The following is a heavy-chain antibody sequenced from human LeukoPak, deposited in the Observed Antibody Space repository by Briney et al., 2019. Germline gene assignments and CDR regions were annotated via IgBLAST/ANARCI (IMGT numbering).Heavy chain of an antibody. Sequence: ASVKVSCKASGYTFTSYDINWVRQAPGQGLEWMGWMNPNIGSTGYAQKFQGRVTMTRDTSISTAYMELSSLRSDDTAAYYCARWVPAPGFDPWGQGTLVTVSS. V-gene: IGHV1-8*01. J-gene: IGHJ5*02. CDR2: MNPNIGST. CDR3: ARWVPAPGFDP. CDR1: GYTFTSYD.